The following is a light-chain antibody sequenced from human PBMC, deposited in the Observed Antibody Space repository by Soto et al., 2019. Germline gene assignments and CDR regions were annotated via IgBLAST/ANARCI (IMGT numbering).Light chain of an antibody. CDR2: DNM. CDR1: GSDIGAVYG. J-gene: IGLJ2*01. CDR3: QSFDTSVSGPV. Sequence: QSVLTQPPSVSGAPGQRVTISRSGSGSDIGAVYGVQWYQHLPGTAPKLLIYDNMSRPSGVPDRFSGSKSGTSASLAITGLQPDDEADYYCQSFDTSVSGPVFGGGTKVTVL. V-gene: IGLV1-40*01.